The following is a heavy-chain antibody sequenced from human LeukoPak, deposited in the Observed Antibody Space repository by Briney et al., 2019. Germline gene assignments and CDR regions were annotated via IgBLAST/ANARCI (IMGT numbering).Heavy chain of an antibody. CDR2: ISYDGSNK. D-gene: IGHD5-12*01. Sequence: GGSLRLSCAASGFTFSSYAMHWVRQAPGKGLEWVAVISYDGSNKYYADSVKGRFAISRDNSKNTLYLQMNSLRAEDTAVYYCAKGVSGSDYWGQGTLVTVSS. CDR3: AKGVSGSDY. V-gene: IGHV3-30*09. J-gene: IGHJ4*02. CDR1: GFTFSSYA.